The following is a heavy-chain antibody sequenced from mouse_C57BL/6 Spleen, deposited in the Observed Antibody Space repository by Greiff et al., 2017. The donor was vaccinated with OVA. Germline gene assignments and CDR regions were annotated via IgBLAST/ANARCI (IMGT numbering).Heavy chain of an antibody. V-gene: IGHV10-3*01. CDR3: GRDGGNDFDY. CDR2: IRSKSSNSAT. CDR1: GYTFTTYA. J-gene: IGHJ2*01. Sequence: DVQLQESGGGLVQPKASLKLSCAASGYTFTTYAMHWVRQAPGQGLEWVARIRSKSSNSATYYAVSVKDRLTISRDDSQSVLYLQMNNLNAEDTAMCYCGRDGGNDFDYWGKGTTLTVSS. D-gene: IGHD2-1*01.